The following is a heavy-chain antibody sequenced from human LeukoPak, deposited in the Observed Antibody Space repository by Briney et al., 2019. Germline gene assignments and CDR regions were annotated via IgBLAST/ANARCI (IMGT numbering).Heavy chain of an antibody. Sequence: GASVTVSCKASGYTFTSYGISWVRQAPGQGLEWMGRIIPILGIANYAQKFQGRVTITADKSTSTAYMELSSLRSEDTAGYYCAREGAYDILTGYSYYYYYGMDVWGQGTTVTVSS. J-gene: IGHJ6*02. D-gene: IGHD3-9*01. V-gene: IGHV1-69*04. CDR3: AREGAYDILTGYSYYYYYGMDV. CDR2: IIPILGIA. CDR1: GYTFTSYG.